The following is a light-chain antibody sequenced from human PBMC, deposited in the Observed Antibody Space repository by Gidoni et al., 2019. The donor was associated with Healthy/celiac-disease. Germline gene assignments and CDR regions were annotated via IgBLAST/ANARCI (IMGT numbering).Light chain of an antibody. CDR1: SSDVGGYNY. J-gene: IGLJ3*02. CDR2: DGS. CDR3: CSYAGSYTLV. Sequence: QSALTQPRPVSVSPGQSVTISCTGTSSDVGGYNYVSWYQQHPGKAPQLMIYDGSKRPSGVPDRFSGSKSGNTASLTISGLQAEDEADYYCCSYAGSYTLVFGGGTKLTVL. V-gene: IGLV2-11*01.